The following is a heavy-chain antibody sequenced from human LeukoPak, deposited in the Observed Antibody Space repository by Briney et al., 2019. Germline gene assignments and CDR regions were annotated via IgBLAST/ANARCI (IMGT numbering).Heavy chain of an antibody. CDR2: ISSSSSYI. CDR1: GFTFSSYS. J-gene: IGHJ6*02. V-gene: IGHV3-21*01. Sequence: GGSLRLSCAASGFTFSSYSMNWVRQAPGKGLEWLSSISSSSSYIYYADSVKGRFTISRDNAKNSLYLQMNSLRAEDTAVYYCARGQAASPDPYGMDVWGQGTTVTVSS. CDR3: ARGQAASPDPYGMDV. D-gene: IGHD6-13*01.